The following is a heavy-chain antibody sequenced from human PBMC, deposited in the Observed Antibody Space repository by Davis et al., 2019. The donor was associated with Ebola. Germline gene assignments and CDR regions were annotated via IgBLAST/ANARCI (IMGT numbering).Heavy chain of an antibody. CDR2: MSDSGGST. CDR1: GLIFTNCD. J-gene: IGHJ4*02. Sequence: GESLKISCVTSGLIFTNCDMHWVRQAPGKGLEWVSLMSDSGGSTYYADSVKGRFTISRDNSKNTLYLQMNSLRAEDTAVYYCAKRTGSGSLGSFDYWGQGTLVTVSS. D-gene: IGHD1-26*01. V-gene: IGHV3-23*01. CDR3: AKRTGSGSLGSFDY.